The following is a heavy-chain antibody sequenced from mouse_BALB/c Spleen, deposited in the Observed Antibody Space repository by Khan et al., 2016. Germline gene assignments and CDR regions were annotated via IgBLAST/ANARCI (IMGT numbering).Heavy chain of an antibody. J-gene: IGHJ1*01. Sequence: QLEESGPGLVKPSQSLSLTCTVTGYSITSDYAWNWIRQFPGNKLEWMGYISYSGSTSYNPSLKSRISITRDTSKNQFFLQLNSVTTEDTATYYCARMGYDGYDGRAYWYFDVWGAGTTVTVSS. V-gene: IGHV3-2*02. CDR1: GYSITSDYA. CDR2: ISYSGST. CDR3: ARMGYDGYDGRAYWYFDV. D-gene: IGHD2-2*01.